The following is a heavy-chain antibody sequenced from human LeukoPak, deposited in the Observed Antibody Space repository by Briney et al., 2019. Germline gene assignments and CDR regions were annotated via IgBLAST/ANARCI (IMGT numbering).Heavy chain of an antibody. CDR3: ASFARLPYQLHDY. CDR1: GGSISSYY. V-gene: IGHV4-59*05. J-gene: IGHJ4*02. Sequence: PSETLSLTCTVSGGSISSYYWSWIRQPPGKGLEWIGSIYYSGSTYYNPSLKSRVTISVDTSKNQFSLKLSSVTAADTAVYYCASFARLPYQLHDYWGQGTLVTVSS. CDR2: IYYSGST. D-gene: IGHD3-16*01.